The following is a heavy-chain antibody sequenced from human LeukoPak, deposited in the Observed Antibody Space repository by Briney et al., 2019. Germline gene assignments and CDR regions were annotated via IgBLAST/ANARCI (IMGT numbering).Heavy chain of an antibody. CDR3: ARDRRYFDWLLNFDY. CDR1: GYTFTDYY. CDR2: INPNSGGT. D-gene: IGHD3-9*01. Sequence: ASVKVSCKASGYTFTDYYIHWVRQAPGQGLEWMGWINPNSGGTNYTQKFQGRVTMTRDTSISTAYLELNRLTSDDTAVYYCARDRRYFDWLLNFDYWGQGTLVTVSS. J-gene: IGHJ4*02. V-gene: IGHV1-2*02.